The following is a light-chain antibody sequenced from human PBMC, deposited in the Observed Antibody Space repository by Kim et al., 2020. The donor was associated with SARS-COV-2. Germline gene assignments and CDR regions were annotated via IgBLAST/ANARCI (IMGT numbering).Light chain of an antibody. CDR3: NSQDSSGYHRV. J-gene: IGLJ3*02. Sequence: SSELTQDPAVSVALGQTVRITCQGDSLRNYYASWYQQKPGQAPVLVIYGKNNRPSGIPDRFSGSSSGNTASLTITGAQAEDEADYYCNSQDSSGYHRVFGGGTQLTVL. V-gene: IGLV3-19*01. CDR2: GKN. CDR1: SLRNYY.